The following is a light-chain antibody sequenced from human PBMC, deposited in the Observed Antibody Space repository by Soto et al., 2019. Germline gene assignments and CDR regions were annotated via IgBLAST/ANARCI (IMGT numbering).Light chain of an antibody. CDR2: AAS. Sequence: DIQLTQSPSFLSASVGDRITITCRASQSVSIYLNWYQQKPGKAPNLLISAASSLQNGVPSRFRGSGSGTDFTLTISGLQPEDFATYYCQQSYSTPPWTFGQGTKVDIK. J-gene: IGKJ1*01. CDR1: QSVSIY. CDR3: QQSYSTPPWT. V-gene: IGKV1-39*01.